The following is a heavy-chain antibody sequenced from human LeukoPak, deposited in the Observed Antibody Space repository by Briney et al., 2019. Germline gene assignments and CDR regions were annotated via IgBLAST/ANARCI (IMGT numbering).Heavy chain of an antibody. CDR3: ATPRGYGNSDAFDI. J-gene: IGHJ3*02. CDR1: GYTLTELS. D-gene: IGHD4-23*01. Sequence: GASVKVSCKVSGYTLTELSMHWVRQAPGNGLEWMGGFDPEDGETIYAQKFQGRVTMTEDTSTDTAYMELSSLRSEDTAVYYCATPRGYGNSDAFDIWGQGTMVTVSS. CDR2: FDPEDGET. V-gene: IGHV1-24*01.